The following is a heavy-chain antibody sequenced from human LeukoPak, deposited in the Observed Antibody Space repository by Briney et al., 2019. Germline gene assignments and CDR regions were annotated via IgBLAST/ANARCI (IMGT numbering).Heavy chain of an antibody. V-gene: IGHV1-8*02. CDR3: ARARYSPGSIDY. J-gene: IGHJ4*02. D-gene: IGHD1-7*01. CDR1: GYTFTSYD. Sequence: GASVKLSCTASGYTFTSYDINWVRQANGQGLEWMGWMNPNSGNTGYAQKFQGRVTMTRDTSISTAYMELSRLRSDDTAVYYCARARYSPGSIDYWGQGTLLSVSS. CDR2: MNPNSGNT.